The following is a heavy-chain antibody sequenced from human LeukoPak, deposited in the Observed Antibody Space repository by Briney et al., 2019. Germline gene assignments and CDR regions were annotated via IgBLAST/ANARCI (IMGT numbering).Heavy chain of an antibody. J-gene: IGHJ4*02. D-gene: IGHD3-10*01. CDR1: GASITRRY. V-gene: IGHV4-59*11. CDR2: INYSGNI. Sequence: SETLSLTCTVPGASITRRYWSWIRQPPGKGLEWIGYINYSGNINYNPSLKSRVTISVDTSKNQFSLKLSSVTAADTAVYYCGRGGGSYLEYSFDYWGQGTLVTVSS. CDR3: GRGGGSYLEYSFDY.